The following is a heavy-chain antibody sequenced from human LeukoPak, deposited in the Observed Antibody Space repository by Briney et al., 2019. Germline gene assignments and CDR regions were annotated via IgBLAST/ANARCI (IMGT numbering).Heavy chain of an antibody. D-gene: IGHD5-24*01. CDR3: ARLGLDGAFDI. Sequence: FGPTLVKPTQTLTLTCTFSGFSLSPSGMCVSWIHQPPGKALEWLARIDWDDDKYYSTSLKTRLTISKDTSKNQVVLTMTNMDPVDTATYYCARLGLDGAFDIWGQGTMVTVSS. CDR2: IDWDDDK. V-gene: IGHV2-70*11. CDR1: GFSLSPSGMC. J-gene: IGHJ3*02.